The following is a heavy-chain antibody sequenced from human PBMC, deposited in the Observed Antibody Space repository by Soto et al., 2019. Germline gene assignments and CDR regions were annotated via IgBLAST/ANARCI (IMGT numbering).Heavy chain of an antibody. CDR1: GGSISSSSYY. CDR3: AGGYSSSWPLFDY. V-gene: IGHV4-39*01. Sequence: QLQLQESGPGLVKPSETLSLTCTVSGGSISSSSYYWGWIRQPPGKGLEWIGSIYYSGSNYYNPSLKSRVTISVDTSKNQFSLKLSSVTAADTAVYYCAGGYSSSWPLFDYWGQGTLVTVSS. CDR2: IYYSGSN. J-gene: IGHJ4*02. D-gene: IGHD6-13*01.